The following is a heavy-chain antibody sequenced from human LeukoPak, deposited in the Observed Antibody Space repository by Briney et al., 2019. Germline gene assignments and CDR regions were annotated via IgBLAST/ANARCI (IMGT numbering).Heavy chain of an antibody. CDR3: AKGPSNYDILTAFYYMDV. J-gene: IGHJ6*03. V-gene: IGHV3-66*01. Sequence: GGSLRLSCAASGFTVSSNYMSWVRQAPGKGLEWVSVIYSGGSTYYADSVKGRFTISRDNSKNTLYLQMNSLRAEDTAVYYCAKGPSNYDILTAFYYMDVWGKGTTVTVSS. D-gene: IGHD3-9*01. CDR2: IYSGGST. CDR1: GFTVSSNY.